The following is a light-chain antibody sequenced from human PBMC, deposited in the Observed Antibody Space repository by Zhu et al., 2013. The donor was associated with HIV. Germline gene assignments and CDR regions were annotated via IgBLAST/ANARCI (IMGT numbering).Light chain of an antibody. J-gene: IGKJ3*01. Sequence: DIQMTQSPSSLSASVGDRVTITCRASQSISGYLNWYQQKPGKAPKLLIYAASSLQSGVPSRFSGSGSGTEFTLTISSLQPDDFATYYCQQYNSPSFTFGPGTKVEIK. CDR2: AAS. CDR3: QQYNSPSFT. V-gene: IGKV1-39*01. CDR1: QSISGY.